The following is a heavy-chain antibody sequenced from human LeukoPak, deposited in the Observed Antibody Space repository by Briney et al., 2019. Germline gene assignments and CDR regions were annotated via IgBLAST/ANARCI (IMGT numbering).Heavy chain of an antibody. CDR1: GGSISSGDYY. D-gene: IGHD3-22*01. CDR3: ARADRGLLMAFDI. CDR2: IYTSGST. Sequence: PSQTLSLTCTVSGGSISSGDYYWSWIRQPAGKGLEWIGRIYTSGSTNYNPSLKSRVTMSVDTSKNQFSLKLSSVTAADTAVYYCARADRGLLMAFDIWGQGTMVTVSS. V-gene: IGHV4-61*02. J-gene: IGHJ3*02.